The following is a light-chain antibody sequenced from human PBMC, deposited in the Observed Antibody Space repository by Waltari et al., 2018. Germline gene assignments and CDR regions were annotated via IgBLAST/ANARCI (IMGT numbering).Light chain of an antibody. J-gene: IGKJ2*01. V-gene: IGKV3-15*01. CDR3: QQYNNWPHT. CDR1: QSVSTN. Sequence: EIVMTQSPATLSVPPGERATLSCRASQSVSTNLAWYQQKPGRAPRLLIYGASTRATGIPATFSGSGSGTEFTLTISSLQSEDFAVYYCQQYNNWPHTFSQGTRLEIK. CDR2: GAS.